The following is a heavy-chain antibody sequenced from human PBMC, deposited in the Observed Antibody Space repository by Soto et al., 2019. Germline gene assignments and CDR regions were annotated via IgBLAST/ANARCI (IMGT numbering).Heavy chain of an antibody. D-gene: IGHD3-16*01. Sequence: SEILSLPCTVSGGSISSGGYYWSWIRQHPGKGLEWIGYIYYSGSTYYNPSLKSRVTISVDTSKNQFSLKLSSVTAADTAVYYCARVGGINWFDPWGQGTLVTVSS. V-gene: IGHV4-31*03. CDR3: ARVGGINWFDP. CDR1: GGSISSGGYY. J-gene: IGHJ5*02. CDR2: IYYSGST.